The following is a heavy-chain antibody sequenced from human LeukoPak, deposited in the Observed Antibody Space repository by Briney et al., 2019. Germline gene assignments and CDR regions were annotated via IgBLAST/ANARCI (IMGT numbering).Heavy chain of an antibody. CDR2: IYNGVPT. D-gene: IGHD6-19*01. Sequence: PSETLSLICTTSGVSISRFYWSWVRQPPGKGLEWIGNIYNGVPTFFNPSLKSRVTIPVDTSRRQFSLELASVTAADTAVYYCVQTTGWPGFDYWGQGILVTVSS. V-gene: IGHV4-4*09. CDR3: VQTTGWPGFDY. CDR1: GVSISRFY. J-gene: IGHJ4*02.